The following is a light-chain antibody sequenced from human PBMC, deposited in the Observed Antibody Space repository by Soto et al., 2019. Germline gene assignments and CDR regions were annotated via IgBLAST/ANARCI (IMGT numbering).Light chain of an antibody. Sequence: QSALTQPASVSGSPGQSITISCTGTSSDVGSYNLVSWYQQHPGKAPKLMIYEVSKRPSGVSNRFSGSKSSNTASLTISGQQAEDDADYYCSSYAGSSTSYVFGTGTKLTVL. CDR3: SSYAGSSTSYV. CDR2: EVS. J-gene: IGLJ1*01. V-gene: IGLV2-23*02. CDR1: SSDVGSYNL.